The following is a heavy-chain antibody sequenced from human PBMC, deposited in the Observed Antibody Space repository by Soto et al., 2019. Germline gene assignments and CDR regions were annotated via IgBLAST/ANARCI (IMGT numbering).Heavy chain of an antibody. CDR1: GFRFSNYG. V-gene: IGHV3-33*01. Sequence: QVQLVESGGGVVQPGRSLRLSCAASGFRFSNYGMHWVRQAPGKGLEWLAVIVADGTGLHYADSVRGRFTISRDNSKNTLSLQLHCLGADDTAINFCARDDNLPDTGRDQWGQGNLVTVSS. CDR2: IVADGTGL. D-gene: IGHD1-20*01. CDR3: ARDDNLPDTGRDQ. J-gene: IGHJ4*02.